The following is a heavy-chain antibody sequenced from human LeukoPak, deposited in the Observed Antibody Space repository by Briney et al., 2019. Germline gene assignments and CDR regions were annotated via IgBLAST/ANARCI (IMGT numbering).Heavy chain of an antibody. Sequence: ASVKVSCKASGGTFSSYAISWVRQAPGQGLEWMGGIIPIFGTANYAQKFQGRVTITADESTSTAYMELSSLRSEDTAVYYCARERFEGYKIVDAFDIWGQGTMVTVSS. J-gene: IGHJ3*02. V-gene: IGHV1-69*13. CDR2: IIPIFGTA. CDR1: GGTFSSYA. CDR3: ARERFEGYKIVDAFDI. D-gene: IGHD5-24*01.